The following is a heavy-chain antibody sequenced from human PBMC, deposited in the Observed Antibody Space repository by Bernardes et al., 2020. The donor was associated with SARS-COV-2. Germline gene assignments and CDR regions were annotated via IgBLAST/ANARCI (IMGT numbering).Heavy chain of an antibody. V-gene: IGHV3-43D*04. Sequence: GGSLRLSCAASGFTFEDYAMHWVRQAPGKGLEWVSLISWDGVTTYYADSVKGRFTISRDNSKNSLYLQMNSLRGEDTALYYCVKERRYSGYVYFDYWGQGTLVTVS. D-gene: IGHD5-12*01. CDR2: ISWDGVTT. CDR3: VKERRYSGYVYFDY. J-gene: IGHJ4*02. CDR1: GFTFEDYA.